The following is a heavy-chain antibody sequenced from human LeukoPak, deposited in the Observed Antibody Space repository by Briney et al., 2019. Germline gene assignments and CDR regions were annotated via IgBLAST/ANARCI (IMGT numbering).Heavy chain of an antibody. Sequence: PSETLSLTCAVYGGSFSGYYWSWIRQPPGKGLEWIGEINHSGGTNYNPSLKSRVTISVDTSKNQFSLKLSSVTAADTAVYYCARAIVGATYGYWGQGTLVTVSS. CDR3: ARAIVGATYGY. CDR1: GGSFSGYY. CDR2: INHSGGT. J-gene: IGHJ4*02. V-gene: IGHV4-34*01. D-gene: IGHD1-26*01.